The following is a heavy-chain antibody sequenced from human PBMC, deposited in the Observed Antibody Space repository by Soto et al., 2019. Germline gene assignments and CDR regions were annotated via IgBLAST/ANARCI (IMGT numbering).Heavy chain of an antibody. CDR2: INGDGRST. CDR3: ARAQYLADDAFDI. V-gene: IGHV3-74*01. D-gene: IGHD2-2*01. Sequence: HPWGSLRVSCATSGFISRIYSMDWVRQVPGKGLVWVSRINGDGRSTSYADSVKGRFTISRDNAKNTLYLQMNSLRADDTAVYYCARAQYLADDAFDIWGQGALVTVSS. J-gene: IGHJ3*02. CDR1: GFISRIYS.